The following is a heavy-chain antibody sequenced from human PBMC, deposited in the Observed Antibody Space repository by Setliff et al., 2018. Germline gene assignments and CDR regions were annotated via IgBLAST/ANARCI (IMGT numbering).Heavy chain of an antibody. Sequence: SVKVFCKASGGTFSSYAISWVRQAPGQGLEWMGGSIPIFGTANYAQKFQGRVTITADESTSTAYMELSSLRSEDTAVYYCAREGSGWYYDYWGQGTLVTVSS. CDR1: GGTFSSYA. CDR2: SIPIFGTA. CDR3: AREGSGWYYDY. V-gene: IGHV1-69*13. J-gene: IGHJ4*02. D-gene: IGHD6-19*01.